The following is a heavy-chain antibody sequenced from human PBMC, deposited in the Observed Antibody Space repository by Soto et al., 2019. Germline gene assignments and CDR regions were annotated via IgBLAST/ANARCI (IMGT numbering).Heavy chain of an antibody. V-gene: IGHV3-23*01. CDR3: AKTEGPQASIAAGEFDY. CDR2: ISGSGGST. Sequence: GSLRLSCAASGFTFSSYAMSWVRLAPGKGLEWVSAISGSGGSTYYADSVKGRFTISRDNSKNTLYLQMNSLRAEDMAVYYCAKTEGPQASIAAGEFDYWGQGTLVTVS. J-gene: IGHJ4*02. D-gene: IGHD6-13*01. CDR1: GFTFSSYA.